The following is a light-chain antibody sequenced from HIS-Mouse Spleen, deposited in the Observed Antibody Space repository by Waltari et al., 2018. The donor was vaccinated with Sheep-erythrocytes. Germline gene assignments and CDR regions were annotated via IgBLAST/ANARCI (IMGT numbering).Light chain of an antibody. J-gene: IGLJ2*01. V-gene: IGLV2-23*01. CDR1: RSDVGSYTL. CDR3: CSYAGSSTLV. Sequence: QSALTQPASVSGSPGQSITIPCTGTRSDVGSYTLVSWYQQHPGKAPKLMIYEGSKRPSGVSNRFSGSKSGNTASLTISGLQAEDEADYYCCSYAGSSTLVFGGGTKLTVL. CDR2: EGS.